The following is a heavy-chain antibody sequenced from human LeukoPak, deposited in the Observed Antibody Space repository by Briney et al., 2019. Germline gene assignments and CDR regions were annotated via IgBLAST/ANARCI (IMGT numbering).Heavy chain of an antibody. CDR2: IGTDNGNT. D-gene: IGHD3-22*01. V-gene: IGHV1-18*01. CDR1: GYTFTNYG. Sequence: ASVKVSCKASGYTFTNYGITWIRQAPGQGLEWMGWIGTDNGNTNYAQKFQGRVTMTTDTSTSTLYMELRSLRSDDTAVYYCARVYYYDSSAYYSFFDYWGQGTVVTVSS. CDR3: ARVYYYDSSAYYSFFDY. J-gene: IGHJ4*02.